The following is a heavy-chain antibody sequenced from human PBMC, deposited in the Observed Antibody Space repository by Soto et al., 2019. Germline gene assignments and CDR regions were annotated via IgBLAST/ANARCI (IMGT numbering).Heavy chain of an antibody. J-gene: IGHJ5*02. CDR2: IIPILDVA. V-gene: IGHV1-69*02. CDR3: ARXXQXXXXXXXXXXXXXDP. Sequence: QVQLVQSGAEVKRPGSSVKVSCQTSGGTFRTYTINWVRQAPGQGLEWMGRIIPILDVANYAQKFQGRVTITADKSTSTAHMELRSLRSEDTAVYYCARXXQXXXXXXXXXXXXXDPXXQGTLVTVSS. CDR1: GGTFRTYT.